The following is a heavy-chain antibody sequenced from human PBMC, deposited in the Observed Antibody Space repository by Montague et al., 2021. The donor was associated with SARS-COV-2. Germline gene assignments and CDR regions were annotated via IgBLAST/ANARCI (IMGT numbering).Heavy chain of an antibody. CDR1: GGSISSSSYY. CDR3: ARLSNYYGSGSYYPHNYYCYCMDV. Sequence: SETLSLTCTVSGGSISSSSYYWGWIRQPPGKGLEWIGSIYYRGSTYYNESLKSRVTISVDTSKNQFSLKLSSVTAADTAVYYCARLSNYYGSGSYYPHNYYCYCMDVWGQGTTVTVSS. V-gene: IGHV4-39*01. D-gene: IGHD3-10*01. CDR2: IYYRGST. J-gene: IGHJ6*02.